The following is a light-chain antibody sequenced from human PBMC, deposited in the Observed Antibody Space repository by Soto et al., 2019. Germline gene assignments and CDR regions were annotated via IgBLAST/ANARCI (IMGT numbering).Light chain of an antibody. Sequence: EIVLTQSPATLSLSPGERATLSCRASQSVSSNLAWYQQKPGQAPRLLIDDASNRATGIPARFSGSGSGTDFTLTISSLEPEDFAVYFCQQRINSLTFGGGTKVEIK. CDR1: QSVSSN. CDR2: DAS. J-gene: IGKJ4*01. CDR3: QQRINSLT. V-gene: IGKV3-11*01.